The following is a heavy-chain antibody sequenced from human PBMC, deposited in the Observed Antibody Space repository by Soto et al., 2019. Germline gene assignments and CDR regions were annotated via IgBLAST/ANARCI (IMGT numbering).Heavy chain of an antibody. V-gene: IGHV4-31*03. CDR3: AGGAVVPAAIPRAHAFDI. D-gene: IGHD2-2*01. J-gene: IGHJ3*02. CDR2: IYYSGST. Sequence: QVQLQESGPGLVKPSQTLSLTCTVSGGSISSGGYYWSWIRQHPGKGLEWIGYIYYSGSTYYNPSLKSRVTISVDTSKNQFSLKLSSVTAADTAVYYCAGGAVVPAAIPRAHAFDIWGQGTMVTVSS. CDR1: GGSISSGGYY.